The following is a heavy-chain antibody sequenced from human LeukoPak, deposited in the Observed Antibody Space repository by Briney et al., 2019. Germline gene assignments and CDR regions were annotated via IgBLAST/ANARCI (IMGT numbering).Heavy chain of an antibody. CDR1: GYSISSGYY. CDR3: ARCGPQDIVVVPAASWFDP. J-gene: IGHJ5*02. Sequence: SETLSLTCAVSGYSISSGYYWGWIRRPPGKGLEWIGSIYHSGSTYYNPSLKSRVTISVDTSKNQFSLKLSSVTAADTAVYYCARCGPQDIVVVPAASWFDPWGQGTLVTVSS. V-gene: IGHV4-38-2*01. D-gene: IGHD2-2*01. CDR2: IYHSGST.